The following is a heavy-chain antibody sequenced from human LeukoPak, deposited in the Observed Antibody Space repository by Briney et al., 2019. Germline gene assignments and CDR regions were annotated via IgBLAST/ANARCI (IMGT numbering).Heavy chain of an antibody. CDR2: ISSSSSYI. D-gene: IGHD6-13*01. CDR3: AKDLGYSSSWPNWFDP. CDR1: GFTFSSYS. J-gene: IGHJ5*02. V-gene: IGHV3-21*04. Sequence: GGSLRLSCAASGFTFSSYSMNWVRQAPGKGLEWVSSISSSSSYIYYADSVKGRFTISRDNSKNTLYLQMNSLRAEDTAVYYCAKDLGYSSSWPNWFDPWGQGTLVTVSS.